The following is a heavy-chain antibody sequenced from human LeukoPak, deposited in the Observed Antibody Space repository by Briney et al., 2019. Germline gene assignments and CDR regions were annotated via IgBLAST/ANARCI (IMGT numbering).Heavy chain of an antibody. J-gene: IGHJ4*02. CDR3: ASSPGAVYYFDY. D-gene: IGHD3-10*01. CDR2: IYSGGST. Sequence: GGSLRLSCAASGFTVSSNYMSWVRQAPGKGLEWVSVIYSGGSTYYADSVKGRFTISRDNSKNTLYLQMNSLRAEDTAVYYCASSPGAVYYFDYWAREPWSPSPQ. CDR1: GFTVSSNY. V-gene: IGHV3-66*01.